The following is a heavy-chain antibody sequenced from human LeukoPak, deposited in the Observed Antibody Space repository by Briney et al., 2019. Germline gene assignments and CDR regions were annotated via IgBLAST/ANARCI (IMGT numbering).Heavy chain of an antibody. D-gene: IGHD3-3*01. CDR2: MNPNSGNT. Sequence: ASVKVSCKASGYTFTSYDINWVRQATGQGLEWMGWMNPNSGNTGYAQKFQGRVTMTRSTSISTAYMELSSLRSEDTAVYYCARSQYDFWSGYLAYFDYWGQGTLVTVSS. V-gene: IGHV1-8*01. CDR3: ARSQYDFWSGYLAYFDY. CDR1: GYTFTSYD. J-gene: IGHJ4*02.